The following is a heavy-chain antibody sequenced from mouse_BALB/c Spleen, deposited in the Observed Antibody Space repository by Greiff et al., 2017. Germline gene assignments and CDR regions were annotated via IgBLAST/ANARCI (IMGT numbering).Heavy chain of an antibody. Sequence: EVKLLESGPSLVKPSQTLSLTCSVTGDSITSGYWNWIRKFPGNKLEYMGYISYSGSTYYNPSLKSRISITRDTSKNQYYLQLNSVTTEDTATYYCARSYYGSSPFAYWGQGTLVTVSA. J-gene: IGHJ3*01. CDR1: GDSITSGY. V-gene: IGHV3-8*02. CDR3: ARSYYGSSPFAY. CDR2: ISYSGST. D-gene: IGHD1-1*01.